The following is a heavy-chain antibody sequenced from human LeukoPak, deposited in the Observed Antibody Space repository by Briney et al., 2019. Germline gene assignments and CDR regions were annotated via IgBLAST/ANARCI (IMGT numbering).Heavy chain of an antibody. CDR3: ARDSSGWPFDY. V-gene: IGHV1-69*04. CDR1: GGTFSSYA. J-gene: IGHJ4*02. CDR2: IIPILGIA. D-gene: IGHD6-19*01. Sequence: SVKVSCKASGGTFSSYAISWVRQAPGQGLEWMGRIIPILGIANYAQKFQGRVTITADKSTSTAYMGLSSLRSEDTAVYYCARDSSGWPFDYWGQGTLVTVSS.